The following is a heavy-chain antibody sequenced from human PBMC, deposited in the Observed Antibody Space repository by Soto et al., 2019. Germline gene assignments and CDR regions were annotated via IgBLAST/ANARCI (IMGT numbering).Heavy chain of an antibody. V-gene: IGHV1-69*01. CDR3: AREGQVGALHWFDP. Sequence: QVQLVQSGAEVKKPGSSVKVSCKASGDTFSTYGFSWVRQAPGQGLEWMGGIIPIFGAANYAQKFQGRVSITADESTSTAYMELNSLRSEDTAVYYCAREGQVGALHWFDPWGQETLVTVSS. J-gene: IGHJ5*02. CDR1: GDTFSTYG. D-gene: IGHD1-26*01. CDR2: IIPIFGAA.